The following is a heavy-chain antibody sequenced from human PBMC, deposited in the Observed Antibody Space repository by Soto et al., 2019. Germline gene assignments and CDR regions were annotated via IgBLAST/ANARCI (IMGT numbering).Heavy chain of an antibody. D-gene: IGHD3-22*01. CDR1: GFTFSSYS. CDR2: ISSSISTM. Sequence: GGSLRLSCAASGFTFSSYSMNWVRQAPGKGLEWLSYISSSISTMHYADSVKGRFTISRDNAKNSLYLQMNSLRAEDTAVYYCAKNPGYYYDSTGYHFDYWGQGTLVTVSS. V-gene: IGHV3-48*01. CDR3: AKNPGYYYDSTGYHFDY. J-gene: IGHJ4*02.